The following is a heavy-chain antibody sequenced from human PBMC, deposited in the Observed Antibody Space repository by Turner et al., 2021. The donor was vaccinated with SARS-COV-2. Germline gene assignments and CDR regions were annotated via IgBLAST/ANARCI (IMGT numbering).Heavy chain of an antibody. D-gene: IGHD6-13*01. V-gene: IGHV3-33*01. J-gene: IGHJ4*02. CDR1: GFTFSSYG. CDR2: IWYDGSNK. CDR3: AREHPPSSWQTYYFDF. Sequence: QVQLVESGVGVVPPGRSLILPCASSGFTFSSYGMHWVRQAPGKGLEWVAIIWYDGSNKYYADSVKGRFTISRDNSKNTLYLQMNSLRAEDTAVYYCAREHPPSSWQTYYFDFWGQGTLVTVSS.